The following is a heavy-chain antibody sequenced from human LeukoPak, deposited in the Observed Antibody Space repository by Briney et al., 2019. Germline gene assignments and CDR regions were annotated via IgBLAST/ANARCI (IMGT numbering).Heavy chain of an antibody. CDR3: ARHEYSGSYYGLSWFDP. V-gene: IGHV4-39*01. CDR1: GGSISSSGYY. CDR2: IYYSGST. Sequence: SSETLSLTXTVSGGSISSSGYYSGWIRQPPGKGLKWIASIYYSGSTYYNPSLRSRVTISVDTSKNQLSLKLSSLTAADTAVYYCARHEYSGSYYGLSWFDPWGQGTLVTVSS. J-gene: IGHJ5*02. D-gene: IGHD1-26*01.